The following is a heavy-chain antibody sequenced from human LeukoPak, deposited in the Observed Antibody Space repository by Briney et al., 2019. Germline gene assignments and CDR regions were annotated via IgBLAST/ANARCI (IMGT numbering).Heavy chain of an antibody. J-gene: IGHJ3*02. CDR1: GFTSYIYA. CDR3: AKVISLGGSYAGDAFDI. Sequence: GGSLRLSCVVSGFTSYIYAMNWVRQAPGKGLEWVSSISGYGESTSYADSVKGRFTISRDNSNNTLYLQMNSLRAEDTAVYYCAKVISLGGSYAGDAFDIWGQGTMVTVSS. CDR2: ISGYGEST. V-gene: IGHV3-23*01. D-gene: IGHD1-26*01.